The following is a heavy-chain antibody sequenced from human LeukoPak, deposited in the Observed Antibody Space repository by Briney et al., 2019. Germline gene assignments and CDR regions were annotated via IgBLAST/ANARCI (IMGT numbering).Heavy chain of an antibody. Sequence: GSLRLSCAASGFTFSNAWMSWVRQAPGKGLEWVGRIKSKTDGGTTDYAAPVKGRFTISRDDSKSTLYLQMNSLKTEDTAVYYCTTVLEVVVGIDYWGQGTLVTVSS. CDR2: IKSKTDGGTT. V-gene: IGHV3-15*01. CDR3: TTVLEVVVGIDY. CDR1: GFTFSNAW. D-gene: IGHD2-15*01. J-gene: IGHJ4*02.